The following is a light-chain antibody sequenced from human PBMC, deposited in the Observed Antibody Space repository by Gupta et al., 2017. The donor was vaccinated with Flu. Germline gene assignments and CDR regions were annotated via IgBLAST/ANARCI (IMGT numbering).Light chain of an antibody. Sequence: QSALTQPASVSGSPGHSITISCTGTSSDVGNSDYVSWYQQDPGKAPKLLIYDVSNRPSGVSSRFSGSKSGNTASLTISGLQAEDETEYYCSSYTSTTTFDVFVTGTKVTVL. CDR2: DVS. CDR3: SSYTSTTTFDV. J-gene: IGLJ1*01. V-gene: IGLV2-14*01. CDR1: SSDVGNSDY.